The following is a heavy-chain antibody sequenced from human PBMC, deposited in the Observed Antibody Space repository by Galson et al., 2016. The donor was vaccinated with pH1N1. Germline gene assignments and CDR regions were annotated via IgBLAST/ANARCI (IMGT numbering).Heavy chain of an antibody. Sequence: LRLSCAASGFPFSHYYMGWIRQAPGKGLEWISYISGSDTTIYYADSVRGRFTISRDNAQNSLYLHMNSLRAEDTAVYYCARDHFGWSFDVWGQGTMVTASP. CDR1: GFPFSHYY. J-gene: IGHJ3*01. CDR2: ISGSDTTI. V-gene: IGHV3-11*01. D-gene: IGHD2-8*01. CDR3: ARDHFGWSFDV.